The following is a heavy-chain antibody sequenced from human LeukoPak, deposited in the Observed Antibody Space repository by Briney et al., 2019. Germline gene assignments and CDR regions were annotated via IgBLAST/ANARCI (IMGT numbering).Heavy chain of an antibody. CDR2: ISYDGNNK. D-gene: IGHD6-13*01. J-gene: IGHJ4*02. CDR3: AKDMRTTSWYGIDY. V-gene: IGHV3-30*18. Sequence: PGRSLRLSCTASGFTFSTYGMHWVRQAPGKGLEWVAVISYDGNNKYYADSMKGRFTIPRDNSKNTLYLQMSSLRAEDTAVYYCAKDMRTTSWYGIDYWGQGTLVTVSS. CDR1: GFTFSTYG.